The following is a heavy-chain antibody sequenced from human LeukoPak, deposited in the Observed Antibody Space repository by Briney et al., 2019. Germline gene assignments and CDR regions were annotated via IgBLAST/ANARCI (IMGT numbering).Heavy chain of an antibody. J-gene: IGHJ4*02. D-gene: IGHD3-3*01. CDR3: ARGVAGYDFWSGSEY. CDR2: INSDGGIT. Sequence: GGSLRLSCAASGFTFSSYWMHWVRQAPGKGLVWVSRINSDGGITTYADSVKGRFTISRDNANNTLYLQMNSLRSEDTAVYYCARGVAGYDFWSGSEYWGQGTLVTVSS. V-gene: IGHV3-74*01. CDR1: GFTFSSYW.